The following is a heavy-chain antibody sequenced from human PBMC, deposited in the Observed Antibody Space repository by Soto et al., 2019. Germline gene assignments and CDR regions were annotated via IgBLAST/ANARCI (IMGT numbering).Heavy chain of an antibody. Sequence: GGSLRLSCAGSGFTFSNYAMSWVRQAPGKGLEWVSAISGGGDSTNADSVKGRFTISRDNSKNTLYLQLNSLRAEDTAVYYCAKDISMVRGVIVTPSPFDYWGQGTLVTVSS. CDR3: AKDISMVRGVIVTPSPFDY. J-gene: IGHJ4*02. V-gene: IGHV3-23*01. CDR1: GFTFSNYA. D-gene: IGHD3-10*01. CDR2: ISGGGDST.